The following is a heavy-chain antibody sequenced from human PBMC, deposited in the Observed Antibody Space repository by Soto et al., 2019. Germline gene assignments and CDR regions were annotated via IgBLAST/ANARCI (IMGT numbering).Heavy chain of an antibody. CDR3: AKWYLSRGITMVRGVTDY. V-gene: IGHV3-23*01. CDR1: GFTFSSYA. CDR2: ISGSGGST. D-gene: IGHD3-10*01. J-gene: IGHJ4*02. Sequence: GGSLRLSCAASGFTFSSYAMHWVRQAPGKGLEWVSAISGSGGSTYYADSVKGRFTISRDNSKNTLYLQMNSLRAEDTAVYYCAKWYLSRGITMVRGVTDYWGQGTLVTVSS.